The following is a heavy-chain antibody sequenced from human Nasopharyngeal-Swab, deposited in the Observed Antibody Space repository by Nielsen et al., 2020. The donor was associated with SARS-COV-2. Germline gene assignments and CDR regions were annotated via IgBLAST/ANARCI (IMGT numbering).Heavy chain of an antibody. CDR3: ARGSGYYTYYYMDV. D-gene: IGHD3-3*01. V-gene: IGHV1-3*01. CDR2: INAGNGNT. Sequence: WVRQAPGQRLEWMGWINAGNGNTKYSQKFQGRVTITRDTSASTAYMELSSLRSEDTAVYYCARGSGYYTYYYMDVWGKGTTDTVSS. J-gene: IGHJ6*03.